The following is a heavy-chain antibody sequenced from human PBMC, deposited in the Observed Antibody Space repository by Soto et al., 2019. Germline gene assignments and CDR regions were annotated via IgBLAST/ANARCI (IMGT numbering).Heavy chain of an antibody. D-gene: IGHD3-10*01. Sequence: EVQLLESGGGLVQPGGSLRLSCAASGFTFSSYAMSWVRQASGKGLEWVSAISGSGGSTYYADSVKGRFTISRDNSKNTLYLQMNSLRAEDTAVYYCAKDSVLQYYGSGSRVYDYWGQGTLVTVSS. CDR2: ISGSGGST. J-gene: IGHJ4*02. CDR1: GFTFSSYA. V-gene: IGHV3-23*01. CDR3: AKDSVLQYYGSGSRVYDY.